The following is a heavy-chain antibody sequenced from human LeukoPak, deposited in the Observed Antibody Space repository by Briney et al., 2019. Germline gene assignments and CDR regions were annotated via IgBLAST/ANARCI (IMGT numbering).Heavy chain of an antibody. CDR3: ARMGIAAAVSWFDP. CDR1: GYTFTGYY. V-gene: IGHV1-2*02. Sequence: ASVKVSFKASGYTFTGYYMHWVRQAPGQGLEWMGWINPNSGGTNYAQKFQGRVTMTRDTSISTAYMELSRLRSDGTAVYYCARMGIAAAVSWFDPWGQGTLVTVSS. CDR2: INPNSGGT. D-gene: IGHD6-13*01. J-gene: IGHJ5*02.